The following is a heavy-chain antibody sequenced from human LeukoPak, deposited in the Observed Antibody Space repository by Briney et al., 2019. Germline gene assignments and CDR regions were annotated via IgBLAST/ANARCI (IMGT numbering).Heavy chain of an antibody. V-gene: IGHV4-59*01. CDR3: TRLTVSLRFDP. CDR1: GGSISHYY. Sequence: PSETLSLTCTVSGGSISHYYWSWIRQPPGKGLEWIGYIYYSGSTNYNPSLKSRVTISVDTSKSQFSLKLSSVTAADTAVYYCTRLTVSLRFDPWGQGTLVTVSS. CDR2: IYYSGST. J-gene: IGHJ5*02.